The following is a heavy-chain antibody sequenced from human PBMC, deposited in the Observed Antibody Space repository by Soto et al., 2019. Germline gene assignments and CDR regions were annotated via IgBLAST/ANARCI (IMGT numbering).Heavy chain of an antibody. J-gene: IGHJ6*03. CDR1: GYTFTSYD. V-gene: IGHV1-8*01. CDR2: MNPNSGNT. Sequence: ASVKVSCKASGYTFTSYDINWVRQATGQGLEWMGWMNPNSGNTGYAQKFQGRVTMTRNTSISTAYMELSSPRSEDTAVYYCARGLRTPRYYYYYYLDIPGKGTTVTVPS. CDR3: ARGLRTPRYYYYYYLDI.